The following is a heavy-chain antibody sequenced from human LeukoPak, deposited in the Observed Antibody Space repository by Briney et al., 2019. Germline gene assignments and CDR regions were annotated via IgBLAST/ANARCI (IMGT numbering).Heavy chain of an antibody. V-gene: IGHV3-23*01. D-gene: IGHD4-17*01. J-gene: IGHJ1*01. CDR2: ISGSGGST. Sequence: PGGSLRLSCAASGFTFSSYAMSWVREAPGKGLEWVSAISGSGGSTYYADSVKGRFTLSRDNSKNTLYLQLNSLRAEDTAVYYCAKEIYGDSTGGRFQQWGQGTLVTVSS. CDR3: AKEIYGDSTGGRFQQ. CDR1: GFTFSSYA.